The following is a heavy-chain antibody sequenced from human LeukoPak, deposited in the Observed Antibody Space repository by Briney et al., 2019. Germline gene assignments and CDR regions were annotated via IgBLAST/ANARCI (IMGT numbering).Heavy chain of an antibody. CDR2: IFTSGST. Sequence: PSETLSLTCTVSGVPNSSGRYHWRWIRLPAGKGLVWFGRIFTSGSTNYNPSLKSRVTISLDTSKNQFSQKLSSVTAADTAVYYCATIAVAEYFDYWGQGTLVTVSS. CDR1: GVPNSSGRYH. V-gene: IGHV4-61*02. CDR3: ATIAVAEYFDY. D-gene: IGHD6-19*01. J-gene: IGHJ4*02.